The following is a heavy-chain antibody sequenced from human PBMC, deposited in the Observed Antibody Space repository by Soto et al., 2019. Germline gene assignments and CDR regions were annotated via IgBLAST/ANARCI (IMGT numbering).Heavy chain of an antibody. J-gene: IGHJ5*02. CDR3: ARLRIATNNYKWFDP. D-gene: IGHD2-21*01. CDR1: GAALNSGNYY. V-gene: IGHV4-31*03. Sequence: LSLTFSVSGAALNSGNYYWSWIRQVPGKGLEWIGHIYVTGAVDYNLSLRDRITISQDTSERQFSLNLRLVTAADTAVYYCARLRIATNNYKWFDPWGQGTLVTVSS. CDR2: IYVTGAV.